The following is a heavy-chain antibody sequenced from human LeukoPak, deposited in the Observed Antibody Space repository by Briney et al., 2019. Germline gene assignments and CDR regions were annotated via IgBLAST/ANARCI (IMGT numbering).Heavy chain of an antibody. V-gene: IGHV4-59*01. J-gene: IGHJ4*02. CDR1: GGSISSYY. Sequence: SETLSLTCTVSGGSISSYYWSWIRQPPGKGLEWIGYIYYSGSTNYNPSLKSRVTISVDTSKNQFSLKLSSVTVADTAVYYCAGRYSSLFDYWGQGTLVTVSS. CDR3: AGRYSSLFDY. CDR2: IYYSGST. D-gene: IGHD6-6*01.